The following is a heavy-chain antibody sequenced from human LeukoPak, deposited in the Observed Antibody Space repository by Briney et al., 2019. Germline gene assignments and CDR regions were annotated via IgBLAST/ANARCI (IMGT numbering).Heavy chain of an antibody. D-gene: IGHD3-22*01. CDR3: AKSNGYGLIDI. Sequence: PSETLSLTCTVSGGSISSDYWSWIRQPPGKGLEWIGYIFYSGSTYYSPSLKSRVTISLDTSRNQFSLKPNSVTAADTAVYYCAKSNGYGLIDIWGQGTMVTVSS. J-gene: IGHJ3*02. CDR2: IFYSGST. CDR1: GGSISSDY. V-gene: IGHV4-59*12.